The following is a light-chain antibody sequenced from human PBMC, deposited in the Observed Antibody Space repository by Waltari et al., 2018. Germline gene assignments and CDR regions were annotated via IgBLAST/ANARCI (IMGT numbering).Light chain of an antibody. J-gene: IGKJ1*01. CDR1: QRIGSS. CDR2: YIS. Sequence: EIVLTQSPDFQSVTPKEKVTITCRASQRIGSSLHWYQQKPEQSPKLFIKYISQSISGVPSRFSGSGSGTDFNLTINSLEVEDAATYYCHQSSSLPWTFGQGTKVAIK. CDR3: HQSSSLPWT. V-gene: IGKV6-21*02.